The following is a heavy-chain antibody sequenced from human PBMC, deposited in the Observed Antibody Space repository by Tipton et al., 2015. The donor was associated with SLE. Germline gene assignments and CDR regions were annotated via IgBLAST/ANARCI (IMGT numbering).Heavy chain of an antibody. CDR3: AGGSGVGDYDY. CDR1: GGSISSYY. D-gene: IGHD3-16*01. V-gene: IGHV4-59*01. Sequence: LSLTCSVSGGSISSYYWSWIRQTPGKGLEWIGYRHYSGSTNYNPSLESRVTISLDTSKSQFSLRLSSVTAADTAVYYCAGGSGVGDYDYWGQGTLVTVSS. CDR2: RHYSGST. J-gene: IGHJ4*02.